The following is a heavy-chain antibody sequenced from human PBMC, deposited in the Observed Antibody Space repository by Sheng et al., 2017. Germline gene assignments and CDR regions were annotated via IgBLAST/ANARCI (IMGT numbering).Heavy chain of an antibody. Sequence: EVQLVESGGGLVQPGGSLRLSCAASGFTFSYYSMNWVRQAPGKGLEWVSYISISSSTIYYADSVKGRFTISRDNAKNSLYLQMNSLRAEDTAVYYCARDTGGLQSDHWGQGTLVTVSS. J-gene: IGHJ5*02. CDR2: ISISSSTI. V-gene: IGHV3-48*01. CDR3: ARDTGGLQSDH. CDR1: GFTFSYYS. D-gene: IGHD4-4*01.